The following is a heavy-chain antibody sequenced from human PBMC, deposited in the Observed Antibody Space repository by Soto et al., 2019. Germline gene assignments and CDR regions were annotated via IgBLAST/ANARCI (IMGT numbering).Heavy chain of an antibody. CDR2: ISGSGGST. V-gene: IGHV3-23*01. D-gene: IGHD3-16*02. CDR1: GFTFSSYA. CDR3: ARVRSLMRYFDY. J-gene: IGHJ4*02. Sequence: PGGSLRLSCAASGFTFSSYAMSWVRQAPGKGLEWVSAISGSGGSTYYADSVKGRFTISRDNSKNTLYLQMNSLRAEDTAVYYCARVRSLMRYFDYWGQGTLVTVSS.